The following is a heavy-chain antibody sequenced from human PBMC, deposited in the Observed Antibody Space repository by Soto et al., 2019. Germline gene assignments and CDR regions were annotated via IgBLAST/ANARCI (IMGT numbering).Heavy chain of an antibody. Sequence: ASVKVSCKASGYTFTDYYIHWVRQAPGQGLEWLGWINPNTGGTNLAQKFQGRVTMTRDTSTSTAYMQLSSLRSDDSALYFCARAYDSGWYSSWFDPWGQGAPVTVSS. D-gene: IGHD6-19*01. CDR3: ARAYDSGWYSSWFDP. V-gene: IGHV1-2*02. CDR2: INPNTGGT. J-gene: IGHJ5*02. CDR1: GYTFTDYY.